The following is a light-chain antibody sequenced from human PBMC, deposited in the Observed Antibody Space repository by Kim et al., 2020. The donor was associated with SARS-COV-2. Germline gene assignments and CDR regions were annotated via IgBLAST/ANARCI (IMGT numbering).Light chain of an antibody. CDR1: QAISNY. Sequence: DIQLTQSPSFLSASVGDRVTITYRASQAISNYVAWYQQKPGKAPNLLIFSASTLQSGVPSRFSGSGSGAEFTLTISSLQPDDFATYFCQQLKTYPLTFGGGTKVDIK. CDR3: QQLKTYPLT. CDR2: SAS. J-gene: IGKJ4*01. V-gene: IGKV1-9*01.